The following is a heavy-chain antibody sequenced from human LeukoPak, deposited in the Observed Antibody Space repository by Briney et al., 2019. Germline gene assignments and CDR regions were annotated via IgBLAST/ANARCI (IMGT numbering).Heavy chain of an antibody. CDR2: INSRSNDI. D-gene: IGHD5-24*01. CDR1: GFSFSDYS. V-gene: IGHV3-21*06. Sequence: GGSLRLSCVASGFSFSDYSMNWVRQAPGKGLEWVSSINSRSNDIYYADSVKGRFTISRDNAKNSLYLQMNSLRAEDTAVYYCARDRRDGYNLLDYWGQGTLVTVSS. J-gene: IGHJ4*02. CDR3: ARDRRDGYNLLDY.